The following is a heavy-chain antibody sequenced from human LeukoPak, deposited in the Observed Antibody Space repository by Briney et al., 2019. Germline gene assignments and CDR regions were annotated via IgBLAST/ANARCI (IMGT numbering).Heavy chain of an antibody. J-gene: IGHJ4*02. V-gene: IGHV3-48*04. CDR3: ARVSGSSSIVDY. Sequence: GGSLRLSCAASGFTFSSYSMNWVRQAPGKGLEWVPYIISSSSTIYYADSVKGRFTISGDNAKNSLYLQMNSLRAEDTAVYYCARVSGSSSIVDYWGQGTLVTVSS. D-gene: IGHD6-6*01. CDR2: IISSSSTI. CDR1: GFTFSSYS.